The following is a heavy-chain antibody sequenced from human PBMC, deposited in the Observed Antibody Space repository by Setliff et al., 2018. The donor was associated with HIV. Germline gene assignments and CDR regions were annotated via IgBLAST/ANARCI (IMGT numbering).Heavy chain of an antibody. V-gene: IGHV4-61*01. CDR1: GGSVSTGNYY. J-gene: IGHJ4*02. Sequence: SETLSLTCTVSGGSVSTGNYYWNWIRLPPGKGLEWIGYIYYSGSTNYNPSLKSRVTISVDTSKNQFSLKLSSMTAADTAVYYCASLPPLYDSSGYYFDYWGRGTLVTVSS. D-gene: IGHD3-22*01. CDR3: ASLPPLYDSSGYYFDY. CDR2: IYYSGST.